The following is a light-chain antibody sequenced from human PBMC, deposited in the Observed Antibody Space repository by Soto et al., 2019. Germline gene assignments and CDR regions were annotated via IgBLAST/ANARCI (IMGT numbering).Light chain of an antibody. Sequence: EIVLTQSPATLSLSPGETATLSCRASQSITSYFAWYQQKPGQAPRLLIYDASNRATGIPARFSGSGSGTDFTLTITSLEPEDFAVYYCQQRSNWPITFGQGTRLDIK. CDR2: DAS. J-gene: IGKJ5*01. V-gene: IGKV3-11*01. CDR1: QSITSY. CDR3: QQRSNWPIT.